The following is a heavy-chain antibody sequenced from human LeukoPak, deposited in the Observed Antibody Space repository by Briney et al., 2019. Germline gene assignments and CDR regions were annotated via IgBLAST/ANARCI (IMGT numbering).Heavy chain of an antibody. CDR2: IYTSGST. J-gene: IGHJ4*02. CDR3: ARGYSYGYSY. D-gene: IGHD5-18*01. CDR1: GGPISSGSYY. V-gene: IGHV4-61*02. Sequence: PSETLSLTCTVSGGPISSGSYYWSWIRQPAGKGLEWIGRIYTSGSTNYNPSLKGRVTISVDTSKNQFSLKLSSVTAADTAVYYCARGYSYGYSYWGQGTLVTVSS.